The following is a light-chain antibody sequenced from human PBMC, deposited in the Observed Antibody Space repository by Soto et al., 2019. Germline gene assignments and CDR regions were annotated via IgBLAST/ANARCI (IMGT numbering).Light chain of an antibody. V-gene: IGKV3-20*01. CDR2: SAS. CDR3: QQYGNSPYT. J-gene: IGKJ2*01. CDR1: QSIGSSD. Sequence: EIVVTQSPGTLSLSPGERATLSCRASQSIGSSDLAWYQQRAGQAPRLLIYSASSRATGIPDRFSGSGSGTDFALTISRVEPEDFAVYYCQQYGNSPYTFGQGTKLEIK.